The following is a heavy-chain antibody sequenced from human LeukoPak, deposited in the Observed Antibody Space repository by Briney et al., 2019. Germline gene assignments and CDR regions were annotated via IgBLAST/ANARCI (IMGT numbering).Heavy chain of an antibody. D-gene: IGHD3-3*01. CDR1: GLPFVDYA. CDR3: TRALGYDFWDLMY. V-gene: IGHV3-49*04. Sequence: GSLRLSCTASGLPFVDYAMSWGRRAPGKGLEGLGLIISKAYGGTKEYAASVKVSITISRDDSKSIAYLQMNSLKTEDTAVYDCTRALGYDFWDLMYWGQGTLVTVSS. CDR2: IISKAYGGTK. J-gene: IGHJ4*02.